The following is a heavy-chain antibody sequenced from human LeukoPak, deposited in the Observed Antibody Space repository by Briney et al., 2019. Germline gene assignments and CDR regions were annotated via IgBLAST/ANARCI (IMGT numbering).Heavy chain of an antibody. D-gene: IGHD3-22*01. CDR2: ISSSSSYI. Sequence: GGSLRLSCAASGFTFSSYSMNWVRQAPGKGLEWVPSISSSSSYIYYADSVKGRFTISRDNAKNSLYLQMNSLRAEDTAVYYCARDPGRSSGYYFDYWGQGTLVTVSS. CDR1: GFTFSSYS. V-gene: IGHV3-21*01. J-gene: IGHJ4*02. CDR3: ARDPGRSSGYYFDY.